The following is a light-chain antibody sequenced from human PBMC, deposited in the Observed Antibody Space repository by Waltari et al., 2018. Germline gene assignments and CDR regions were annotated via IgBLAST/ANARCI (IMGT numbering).Light chain of an antibody. CDR1: RFNIGNNY. Sequence: SVLTQPPSLSAAPGQKVTIPCSGDRFNIGNNYVSWYQQVPGTVPKLLIYENKRRPSGIPDRFSASKSGTSATLDITGLQPGDEADYYCGTWDTRLRAGVFGGGTSLTV. CDR3: GTWDTRLRAGV. V-gene: IGLV1-51*01. J-gene: IGLJ3*02. CDR2: ENK.